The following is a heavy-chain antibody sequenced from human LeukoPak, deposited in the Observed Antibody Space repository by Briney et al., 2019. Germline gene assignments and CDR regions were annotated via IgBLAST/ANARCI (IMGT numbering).Heavy chain of an antibody. CDR2: ISSSSSYI. CDR3: ARDQKGSGSYFY. CDR1: GFTFSSYS. V-gene: IGHV3-21*01. D-gene: IGHD3-10*01. J-gene: IGHJ4*02. Sequence: GGSLRLSCAASGFTFSSYSMNWVRQAPGKGLEGVSSISSSSSYIYYADSVKGRFTISRDNAKNSLYLQMNSLRAEDTAVYYCARDQKGSGSYFYWGQGTLVTVSS.